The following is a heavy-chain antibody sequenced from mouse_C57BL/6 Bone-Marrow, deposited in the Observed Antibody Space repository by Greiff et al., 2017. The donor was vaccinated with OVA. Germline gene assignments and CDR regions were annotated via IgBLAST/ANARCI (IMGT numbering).Heavy chain of an antibody. CDR1: GYAFSSSW. J-gene: IGHJ3*01. CDR2: IYPGDGDT. CDR3: ARWGIRGWFAY. D-gene: IGHD2-4*01. V-gene: IGHV1-82*01. Sequence: QVQLKESGPELVKPGASVKISCKASGYAFSSSWMNWVKQRPGKGLEWIGRIYPGDGDTNYNGKFKGKATLTADKSSSTAYMQLSSLTSEDSAVYFCARWGIRGWFAYWGQGTLVTVSA.